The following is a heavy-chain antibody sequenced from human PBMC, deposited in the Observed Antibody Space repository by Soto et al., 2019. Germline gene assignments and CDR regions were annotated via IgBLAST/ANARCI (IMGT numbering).Heavy chain of an antibody. Sequence: PGGSLRLSCAASGFTFSDYYMSWIRQAPGKGLEWVSYISSSGSTIYYADSVKGRFTISRDNAKNSLYLQMNSLRAEDTAVYYCARDLIAAAGRPLWGFDYWGQGTLVTVSS. CDR2: ISSSGSTI. CDR1: GFTFSDYY. V-gene: IGHV3-11*01. D-gene: IGHD6-13*01. CDR3: ARDLIAAAGRPLWGFDY. J-gene: IGHJ4*02.